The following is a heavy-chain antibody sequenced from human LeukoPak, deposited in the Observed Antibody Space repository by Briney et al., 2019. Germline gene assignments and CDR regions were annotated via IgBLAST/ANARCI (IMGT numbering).Heavy chain of an antibody. CDR3: ARGRSRAVALTDY. J-gene: IGHJ4*02. CDR2: IYYSGST. CDR1: GGSISSSSYY. Sequence: SETLSLTCSVSGGSISSSSYYWGWIRQPPGKGLEWIGSIYYSGSTYYNPSLKSRVTISIDTSKNQFSLKLSSVTAADTAVYYCARGRSRAVALTDYWGQGTLVTVSS. D-gene: IGHD6-19*01. V-gene: IGHV4-39*07.